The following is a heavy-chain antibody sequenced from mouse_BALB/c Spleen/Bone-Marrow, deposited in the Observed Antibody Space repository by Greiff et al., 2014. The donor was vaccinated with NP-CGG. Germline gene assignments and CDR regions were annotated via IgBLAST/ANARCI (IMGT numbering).Heavy chain of an antibody. CDR1: GFTFSNYG. D-gene: IGHD2-1*01. CDR3: VRGNYGNYVDYFDF. CDR2: INSNGGST. V-gene: IGHV5-6-3*01. Sequence: EVNVVESGGGLVQPGGSLKLSRAASGFTFSNYGMSWVRQTPDKRLELVATINSNGGSTYYPDSVKGRFTISRDTAKNTLYLQMSSLKSEETAMYYCVRGNYGNYVDYFDFWGQGTTLTVSS. J-gene: IGHJ2*01.